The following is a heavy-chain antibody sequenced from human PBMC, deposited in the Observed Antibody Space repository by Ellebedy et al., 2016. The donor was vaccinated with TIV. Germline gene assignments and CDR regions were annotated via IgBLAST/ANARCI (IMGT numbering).Heavy chain of an antibody. V-gene: IGHV3-7*03. CDR3: ARGRSFN. D-gene: IGHD3-10*01. CDR1: GFTFSSNW. Sequence: GESLKISCAASGFTFSSNWMSWVRQTPGKGLEWVAYIKQDGSGKYYVDSVKGRFTISRDNAKNSLYLQMNSLRAEDTDVYYCARGRSFNWGQGTLVTASS. J-gene: IGHJ4*02. CDR2: IKQDGSGK.